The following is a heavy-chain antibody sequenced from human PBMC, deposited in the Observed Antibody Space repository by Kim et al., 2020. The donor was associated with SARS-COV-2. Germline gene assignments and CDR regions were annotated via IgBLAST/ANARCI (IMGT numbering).Heavy chain of an antibody. V-gene: IGHV4-59*01. CDR2: IYYSGST. J-gene: IGHJ6*02. Sequence: SETLSLTCTVSGGSISSYYWSWIRQPPGKGLEWIGYIYYSGSTNYNPSLKSRVTISVDTSKNQFSLKLSSVTAADTAVYYCARDQLLWVNAVERPYYYYYGMDVWGQGTTVTVSS. CDR3: ARDQLLWVNAVERPYYYYYGMDV. CDR1: GGSISSYY. D-gene: IGHD2-2*01.